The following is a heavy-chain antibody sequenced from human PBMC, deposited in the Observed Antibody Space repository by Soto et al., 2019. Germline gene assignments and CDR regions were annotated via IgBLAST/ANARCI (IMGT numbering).Heavy chain of an antibody. J-gene: IGHJ4*01. D-gene: IGHD3-16*01. V-gene: IGHV4-39*01. Sequence: QLQLQESGPGLVKPSETLSLTCTVSDDSIYSDSYSWAWIRQPPGKGLEWIATIYYRGGTYYNPSLKSRLTISVDTSNKQFSLRLRSLTAADTAVYYCARRGGGTGWGSFDVWGHGTLVTVSS. CDR3: ARRGGGTGWGSFDV. CDR2: IYYRGGT. CDR1: DDSIYSDSYS.